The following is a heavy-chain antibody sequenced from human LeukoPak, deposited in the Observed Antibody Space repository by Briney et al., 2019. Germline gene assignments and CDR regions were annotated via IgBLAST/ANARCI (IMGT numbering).Heavy chain of an antibody. CDR2: IKQDGSEK. D-gene: IGHD6-13*01. J-gene: IGHJ4*02. Sequence: PGGSLRLSCAASGFTFSTYWMSWVRQAPGKGLEWVANIKQDGSEKYYVDSVKGRFTISRDNAKNSLYLQMNSLRAEDTALYYCAKDIAAAAGFGFDYWGQGTLVTVSS. V-gene: IGHV3-7*03. CDR3: AKDIAAAAGFGFDY. CDR1: GFTFSTYW.